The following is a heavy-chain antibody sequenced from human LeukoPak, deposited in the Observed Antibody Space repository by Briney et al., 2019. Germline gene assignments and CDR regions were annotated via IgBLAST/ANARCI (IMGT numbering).Heavy chain of an antibody. D-gene: IGHD5-18*01. Sequence: ASVKVSCKASGYTLTVYYIHWVRQAPGQGLEWMGRINPNSGDANFAQKFQGRVTMTRDTSISTAYMDLSGLRPDDTAVYYCAREGSGYTYGRGSYFDYWGHGILVTVSS. CDR3: AREGSGYTYGRGSYFDY. CDR2: INPNSGDA. V-gene: IGHV1-2*06. CDR1: GYTLTVYY. J-gene: IGHJ4*01.